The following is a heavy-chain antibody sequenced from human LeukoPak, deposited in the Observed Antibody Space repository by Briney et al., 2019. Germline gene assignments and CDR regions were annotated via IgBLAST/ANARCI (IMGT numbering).Heavy chain of an antibody. CDR3: ARDFTLRYLDWLLVPSTNWFDP. CDR2: INWNGGST. Sequence: GGSLRLSCAASGFTFDDYGMSWVRQAPGKGLEWVSGINWNGGSTGYADSVKGRFTISRDNAKNSLYLQMNSLRAEDTALYYCARDFTLRYLDWLLVPSTNWFDPWGQGTLVTVSS. D-gene: IGHD3-9*01. J-gene: IGHJ5*02. CDR1: GFTFDDYG. V-gene: IGHV3-20*04.